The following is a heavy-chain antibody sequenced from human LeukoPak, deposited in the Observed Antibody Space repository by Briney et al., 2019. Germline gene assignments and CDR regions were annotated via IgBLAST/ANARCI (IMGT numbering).Heavy chain of an antibody. D-gene: IGHD1-26*01. CDR1: GYTFTSYG. CDR3: ARGPGIVGATVYYYYYGMDV. V-gene: IGHV1-18*01. CDR2: ISACNGNT. J-gene: IGHJ6*02. Sequence: ASVKVSCKASGYTFTSYGISWVRQAPGQGLEWMGWISACNGNTNYAQKLQGRVTMTTDTSTSTAYMELRSLRSDDTAVYYCARGPGIVGATVYYYYYGMDVWGQGTTVTVSS.